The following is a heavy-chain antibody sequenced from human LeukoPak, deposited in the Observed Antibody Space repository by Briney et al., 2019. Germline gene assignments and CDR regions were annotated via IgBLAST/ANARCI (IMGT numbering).Heavy chain of an antibody. CDR1: GYTFTGYY. J-gene: IGHJ4*02. CDR2: INPNSGGA. Sequence: GASVKVSCKASGYTFTGYYLHWVRQAPGQGLEWMGWINPNSGGANYAEKFQGRVTMTRDTSITTAYMELSRLTSDDTAIYYCARVGIRMAGEFDYWGQGALVTVSS. D-gene: IGHD6-19*01. V-gene: IGHV1-2*02. CDR3: ARVGIRMAGEFDY.